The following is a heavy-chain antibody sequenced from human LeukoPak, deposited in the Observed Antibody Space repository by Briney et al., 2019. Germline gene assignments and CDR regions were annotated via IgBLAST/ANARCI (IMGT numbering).Heavy chain of an antibody. J-gene: IGHJ4*02. CDR2: IRYDGSNK. V-gene: IGHV3-30*02. CDR3: AKGSGYSYGSYDY. Sequence: GGSLRLSCAASGFTFSSYGMHWVRQAPGKGLEWVAFIRYDGSNKYYADSVKGRFTISRDNSKNTLYLQMNSLRAEDTAVYYCAKGSGYSYGSYDYWGQGNLVTVSS. CDR1: GFTFSSYG. D-gene: IGHD5-18*01.